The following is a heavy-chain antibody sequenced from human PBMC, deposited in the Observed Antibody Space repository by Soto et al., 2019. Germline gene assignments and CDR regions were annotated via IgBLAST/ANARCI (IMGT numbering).Heavy chain of an antibody. J-gene: IGHJ6*02. CDR3: AKSGYDYFLGFRSVGGMDV. CDR1: GFTFSSYG. V-gene: IGHV3-30*18. D-gene: IGHD5-12*01. CDR2: ISYDGSNK. Sequence: SLRLSCAASGFTFSSYGMHWVRQAPGKGLEWVAVISYDGSNKYYADSVKGRFTISRDNSKNTLYLQMNSLRAEDTAVYYCAKSGYDYFLGFRSVGGMDVWGQGTTVTVSS.